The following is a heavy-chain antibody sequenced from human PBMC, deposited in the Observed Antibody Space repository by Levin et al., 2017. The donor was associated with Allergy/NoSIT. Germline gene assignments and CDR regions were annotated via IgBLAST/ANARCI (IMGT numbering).Heavy chain of an antibody. J-gene: IGHJ4*02. CDR3: ARAVEDYDYVWGSYRTYYFDY. V-gene: IGHV1-2*02. D-gene: IGHD3-16*02. CDR1: GYTFTGYY. CDR2: INPNSGGT. Sequence: ASVKVSCKASGYTFTGYYMHWVRQAPGQGLEWMGWINPNSGGTNYAQKFQGRVTMTRDTSISTAYMELSRLRSDDTAVYYCARAVEDYDYVWGSYRTYYFDYWGQGTLVTVSS.